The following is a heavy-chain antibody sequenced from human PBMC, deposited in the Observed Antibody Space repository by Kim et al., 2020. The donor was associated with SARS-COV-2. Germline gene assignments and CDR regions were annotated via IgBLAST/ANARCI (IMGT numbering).Heavy chain of an antibody. V-gene: IGHV3-23*01. CDR3: AKDLLYVPGRGYFDS. Sequence: ADSVRGRFTISRDNSKAILFLQMDSLTVDDTAVYYCAKDLLYVPGRGYFDSWGQGVLVTVSS. J-gene: IGHJ4*02. D-gene: IGHD3-10*01.